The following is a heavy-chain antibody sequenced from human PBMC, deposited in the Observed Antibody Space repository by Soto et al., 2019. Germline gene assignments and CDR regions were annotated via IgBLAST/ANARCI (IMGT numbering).Heavy chain of an antibody. J-gene: IGHJ4*02. V-gene: IGHV1-18*01. CDR3: ARGLLDYYDSSGYSFDY. Sequence: GASVKVSCKASGYTFTSYGISWVRQAPGQGLEWMGWISAYNDNANYVQRLQGRVTMTTDTSTSTAYMELRSLRSDDTAVYYCARGLLDYYDSSGYSFDYWGQGTLVTSPQ. CDR2: ISAYNDNA. CDR1: GYTFTSYG. D-gene: IGHD3-22*01.